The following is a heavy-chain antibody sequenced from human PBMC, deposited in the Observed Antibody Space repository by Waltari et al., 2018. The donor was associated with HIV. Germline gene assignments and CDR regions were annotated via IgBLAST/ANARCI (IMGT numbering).Heavy chain of an antibody. J-gene: IGHJ6*02. D-gene: IGHD3-3*01. Sequence: EAQLLESGGGVVRPGGSLRVSCVGSGFHFSEYNINWVRQAPGMGLEWVASSNWNGDDLRYADFAKGRFLVSRDNSQDSLHLRMSSLRPDDTAQYFCTRDGAYFCFGFDVWGQGVSVTVSS. CDR3: TRDGAYFCFGFDV. V-gene: IGHV3-20*04. CDR2: SNWNGDDL. CDR1: GFHFSEYN.